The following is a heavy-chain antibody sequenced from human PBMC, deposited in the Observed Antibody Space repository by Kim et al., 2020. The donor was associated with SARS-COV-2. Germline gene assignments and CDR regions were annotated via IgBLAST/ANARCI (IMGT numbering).Heavy chain of an antibody. CDR3: ARVRIFLSVVSYLDAFDI. D-gene: IGHD2-21*01. Sequence: GGSLRLSCAASGFTFSSYAMHWVRQAPGKGLEWVAVITKDGRNKYYVDSVKGRFTISSDNSKNTLYLQMNSLRAEDTAVYYCARVRIFLSVVSYLDAFDIWGQGTMLTVSS. V-gene: IGHV3-30*04. CDR1: GFTFSSYA. J-gene: IGHJ3*02. CDR2: ITKDGRNK.